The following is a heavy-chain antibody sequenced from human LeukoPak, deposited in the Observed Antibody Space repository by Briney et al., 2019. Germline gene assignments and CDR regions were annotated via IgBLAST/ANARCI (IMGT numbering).Heavy chain of an antibody. J-gene: IGHJ4*02. V-gene: IGHV3-21*01. CDR3: ARVPPPYYYDSSGYVDY. CDR2: ISSSSSYI. D-gene: IGHD3-22*01. CDR1: GFTFRSYS. Sequence: GGSLRLSCAASGFTFRSYSMNGVRQAPGKGLEWVSSISSSSSYIYYADSVKGRFTISRDNAKNSLYLQMNSLRAEDTAVYYCARVPPPYYYDSSGYVDYWGQGTLVTVSS.